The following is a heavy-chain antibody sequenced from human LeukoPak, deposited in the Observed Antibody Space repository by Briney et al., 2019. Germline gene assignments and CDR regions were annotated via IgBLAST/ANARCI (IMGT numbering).Heavy chain of an antibody. CDR2: IGTTGDT. CDR3: TRDRRADYGGSDDAFDI. D-gene: IGHD4-23*01. Sequence: GGSLRLSCAASGFTFNNYDMPWVRQVSGKGLEWVSHIGTTGDTHYSGSVKGRFTISRENGKSSLYLQMNSLRAGDTAMYYCTRDRRADYGGSDDAFDIWGQGTMVTVSS. V-gene: IGHV3-13*01. CDR1: GFTFNNYD. J-gene: IGHJ3*02.